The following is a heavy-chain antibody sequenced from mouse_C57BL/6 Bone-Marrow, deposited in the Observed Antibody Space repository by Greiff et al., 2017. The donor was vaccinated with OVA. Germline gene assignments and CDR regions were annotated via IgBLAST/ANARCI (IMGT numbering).Heavy chain of an antibody. CDR3: AKFDYYAMDY. V-gene: IGHV1-64*01. J-gene: IGHJ4*01. CDR1: GYTFTSYW. Sequence: QVQLQQPGAELVKPGASVKLSCKASGYTFTSYWMHWVKQRPGQGLEWIGMIHPNSGSTNYNEKFKSKATLTADKSSSTAYMQLSSLTSEDSAVYCCAKFDYYAMDYRGQGTSVTVSA. CDR2: IHPNSGST.